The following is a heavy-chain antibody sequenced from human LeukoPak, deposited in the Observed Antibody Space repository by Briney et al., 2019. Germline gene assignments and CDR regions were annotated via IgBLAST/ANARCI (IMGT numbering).Heavy chain of an antibody. V-gene: IGHV3-23*01. J-gene: IGHJ4*02. D-gene: IGHD1-7*01. Sequence: GGSLRLSCAASGFTFSSYAMSWVRQAPGKGLEWVSAISGSGGSTYYADSVKGRFTISRDNSENTLYLQMNSLRAEDTAVYYCAKQGRNYEVRDYWGQGTLVTVSS. CDR1: GFTFSSYA. CDR3: AKQGRNYEVRDY. CDR2: ISGSGGST.